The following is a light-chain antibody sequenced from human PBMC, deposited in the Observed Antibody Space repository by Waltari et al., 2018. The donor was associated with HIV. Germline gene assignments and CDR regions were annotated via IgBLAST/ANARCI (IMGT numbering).Light chain of an antibody. CDR1: QSISTY. CDR3: QQTYSTPQT. Sequence: DIQMTQSPSSLSAFVGDRVTITCRASQSISTYLNWYQQKPGKAPNLLIYGASSLQSGVQSRFSGSGSGTDFTLTISSLQPEDFATYYCQQTYSTPQTFDQGTKVEIK. J-gene: IGKJ1*01. CDR2: GAS. V-gene: IGKV1-39*01.